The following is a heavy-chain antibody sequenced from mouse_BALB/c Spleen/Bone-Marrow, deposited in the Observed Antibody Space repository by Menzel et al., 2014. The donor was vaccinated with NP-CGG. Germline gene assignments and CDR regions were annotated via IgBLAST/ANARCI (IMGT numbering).Heavy chain of an antibody. CDR1: GFTFSSYG. J-gene: IGHJ2*01. V-gene: IGHV5-6*02. CDR3: ARRRDYDYFDY. D-gene: IGHD2-4*01. Sequence: EVKLMESGGDLVKPGGSLKLSCAASGFTFSSYGMSWVRQIPDKRLEWVATISSGGSYTFYPDSVKGRFTISRDNAKNTLNLQMTSLKSEDTAMYYCARRRDYDYFDYWGQGTTLTASS. CDR2: ISSGGSYT.